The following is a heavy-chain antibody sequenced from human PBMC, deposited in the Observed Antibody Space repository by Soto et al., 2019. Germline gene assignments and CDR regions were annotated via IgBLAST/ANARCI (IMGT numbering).Heavy chain of an antibody. J-gene: IGHJ5*02. V-gene: IGHV4-39*01. D-gene: IGHD3-10*01. CDR1: GGSISSSSYY. CDR2: IYYSGST. CDR3: ARHSGSYYLNWFDP. Sequence: SETLSLTCPVSGGSISSSSYYWGWIRQPPGKGLEWIGSIYYSGSTYYNPSLKSRVTISVDTSKNQFSLKLSSVTAADTAVYYCARHSGSYYLNWFDPWGQGTLVTVSS.